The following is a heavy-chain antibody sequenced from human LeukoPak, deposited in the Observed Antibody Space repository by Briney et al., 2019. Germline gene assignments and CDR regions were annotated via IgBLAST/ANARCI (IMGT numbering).Heavy chain of an antibody. CDR1: GFTFGYYG. Sequence: PGGSLRLSCAASGFTFGYYGMNWVRQAPGKGLEWLSYISSGGATIYYAVSVKGRFTISRDNAKNSLYLQMSSLRAEDTAVYYCARGDCSDTNCYSGYFYYYGMDVWGQGTTVTVSS. D-gene: IGHD2-2*01. CDR2: ISSGGATI. CDR3: ARGDCSDTNCYSGYFYYYGMDV. J-gene: IGHJ6*02. V-gene: IGHV3-48*03.